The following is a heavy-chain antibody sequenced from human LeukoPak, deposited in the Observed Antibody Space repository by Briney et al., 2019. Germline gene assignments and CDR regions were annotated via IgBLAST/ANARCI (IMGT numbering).Heavy chain of an antibody. CDR1: GGSISRSSYY. Sequence: SETLSLTCTVSGGSISRSSYYWGWIRQPPGKGLEWIGSIYYSGSTYYNPSLKSRVTISVDTSKNQISLKLSSVTAADTAVYYCASVYAYCGGDCYSEAFDIWGQGTMVTVSS. V-gene: IGHV4-39*07. D-gene: IGHD2-21*02. J-gene: IGHJ3*02. CDR2: IYYSGST. CDR3: ASVYAYCGGDCYSEAFDI.